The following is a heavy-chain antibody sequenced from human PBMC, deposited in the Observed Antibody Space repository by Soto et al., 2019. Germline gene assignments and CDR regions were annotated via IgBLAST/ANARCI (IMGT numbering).Heavy chain of an antibody. V-gene: IGHV4-59*01. J-gene: IGHJ6*03. CDR3: ARESQDIVVVPAAKQYYYYYYYMDV. CDR2: IYYSGST. Sequence: SETLSLTCTVSGGSISSYYWSWIRQPPGKGLEWIGYIYYSGSTNYNPSLKSRVTISVDTSKNQFSLKLSSVTAADTAVYYCARESQDIVVVPAAKQYYYYYYYMDVWGKGTTVTVSS. D-gene: IGHD2-2*01. CDR1: GGSISSYY.